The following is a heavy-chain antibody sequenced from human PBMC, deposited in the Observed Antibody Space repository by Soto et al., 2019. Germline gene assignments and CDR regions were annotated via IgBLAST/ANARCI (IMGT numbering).Heavy chain of an antibody. V-gene: IGHV4-31*03. D-gene: IGHD6-13*01. CDR2: IYYSGST. CDR1: SGSISSGGFY. Sequence: QVQLQESGPGLVKPSQTLSLTCTVSSGSISSGGFYWSWIRQHPGKGLEWIGDIYYSGSTYYNPSLKSRVFLSVDTSKNQFSLKLSSMTAADTAVYYCARASFGIIAAFDYWGQGTLVTVSS. CDR3: ARASFGIIAAFDY. J-gene: IGHJ4*02.